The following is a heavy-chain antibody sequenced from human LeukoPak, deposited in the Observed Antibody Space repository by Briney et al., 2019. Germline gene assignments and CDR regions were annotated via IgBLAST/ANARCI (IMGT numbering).Heavy chain of an antibody. D-gene: IGHD1-14*01. Sequence: GGPLRLSCAASGFTFSTYSMNWVRQAPGKGLEWVSGVSPSGNTTYYPDSVKGRFAISRDNAKNTVYLQMNSVRADDTAVYYCARESRYRDYFDCWGQGTMVTVSS. CDR2: VSPSGNTT. CDR1: GFTFSTYS. V-gene: IGHV3-23*01. J-gene: IGHJ4*02. CDR3: ARESRYRDYFDC.